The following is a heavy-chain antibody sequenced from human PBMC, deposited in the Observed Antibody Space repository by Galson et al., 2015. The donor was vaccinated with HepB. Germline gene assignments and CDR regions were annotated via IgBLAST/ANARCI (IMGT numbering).Heavy chain of an antibody. CDR2: ISYDGSNK. V-gene: IGHV3-30*04. CDR3: ARELGQRDDY. J-gene: IGHJ4*02. CDR1: GFTVSSYA. D-gene: IGHD1-1*01. Sequence: SLRLSCAASGFTVSSYAMHWVRQAPGKGLEWVALISYDGSNKYYADSVKGRFTISRDNSKNTLYLQMNSLRAEDTAVYYCARELGQRDDYWGQGTLVTVSS.